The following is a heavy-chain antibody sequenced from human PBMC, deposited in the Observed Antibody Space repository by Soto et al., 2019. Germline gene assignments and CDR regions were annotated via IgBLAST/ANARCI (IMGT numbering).Heavy chain of an antibody. Sequence: SETLSLTCTVSGGSISSGDYYWSWIRQPPGKGLEWIGYIYYSGSTNYNPSLKSRVTISVDTSKNQFSLKLSSVTAADTAVYYCAREGYSYGLYYFDYWGQGTLVTVSS. V-gene: IGHV4-61*08. J-gene: IGHJ4*02. CDR1: GGSISSGDYY. CDR2: IYYSGST. D-gene: IGHD5-18*01. CDR3: AREGYSYGLYYFDY.